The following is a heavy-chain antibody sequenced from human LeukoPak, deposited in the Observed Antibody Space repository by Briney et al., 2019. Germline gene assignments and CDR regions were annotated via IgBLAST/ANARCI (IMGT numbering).Heavy chain of an antibody. J-gene: IGHJ4*02. CDR3: ARGVAGTPRD. Sequence: ASVKVSFKASGYTFTSYAMNEVRQARGQGLEWMGWINTNTGNPTYAQGFTGRFVFSLDTSVSTAYLKISSLKAEDTAVYYCARGVAGTPRDWGQGTLVTVSS. CDR2: INTNTGNP. V-gene: IGHV7-4-1*02. CDR1: GYTFTSYA. D-gene: IGHD1-14*01.